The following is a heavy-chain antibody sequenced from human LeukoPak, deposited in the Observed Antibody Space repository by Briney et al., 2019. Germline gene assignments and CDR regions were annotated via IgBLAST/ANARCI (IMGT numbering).Heavy chain of an antibody. CDR2: IYYSGSP. D-gene: IGHD3/OR15-3a*01. CDR3: ARWRTAGTGFDY. V-gene: IGHV4-39*01. J-gene: IGHJ4*02. Sequence: PETPSLTCTVSGGSISSNSYYWGWIRQPPGKGLEWIGSIYYSGSPYYNPSLKSRVTISVDTSKNQFSLKVISVTAADTAVYYCARWRTAGTGFDYWGQGTLVTFSS. CDR1: GGSISSNSYY.